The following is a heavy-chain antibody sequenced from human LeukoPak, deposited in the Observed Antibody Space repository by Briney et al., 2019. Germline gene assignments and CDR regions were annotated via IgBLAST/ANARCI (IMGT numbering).Heavy chain of an antibody. V-gene: IGHV3-23*01. CDR2: ISGTIGDT. Sequence: GGSLRLSCVGSGFTFSHYAMAWVRQAPGKGLEWVSTISGTIGDTYYADSVKGRFTISRDNSKDTLSLQMSRLRAEDTAEYFCVRLFRGVRGYFDYWGQGTLVAVSS. J-gene: IGHJ4*02. D-gene: IGHD3-10*01. CDR1: GFTFSHYA. CDR3: VRLFRGVRGYFDY.